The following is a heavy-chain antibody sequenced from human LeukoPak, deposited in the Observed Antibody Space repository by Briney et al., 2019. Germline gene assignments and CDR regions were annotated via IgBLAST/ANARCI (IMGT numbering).Heavy chain of an antibody. CDR2: ISYDGSNK. V-gene: IGHV3-30*18. J-gene: IGHJ4*02. D-gene: IGHD3-10*01. CDR3: AKLFGGVIHY. Sequence: PGGSLRLSCAASGFTFSSYGMHWVRQAPGKGLKWVAVISYDGSNKYYADSVKGRFTISRDNSKNTLYLQMNSLRAEDTAVYYCAKLFGGVIHYWGQGTLVTVSS. CDR1: GFTFSSYG.